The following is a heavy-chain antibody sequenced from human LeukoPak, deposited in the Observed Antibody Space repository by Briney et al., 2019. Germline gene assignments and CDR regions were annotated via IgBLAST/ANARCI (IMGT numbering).Heavy chain of an antibody. V-gene: IGHV4-39*02. J-gene: IGHJ5*02. Sequence: SESLSLTCTVSGGSISGSSFYWAWLRQPPGKGLEWIGSVYNSGSTYYNPSLKSRVTISEDASKNHFSLKLTSVTAADTAVYYCASLTDARWFDPWGQGALVTVSS. CDR3: ASLTDARWFDP. CDR2: VYNSGST. CDR1: GGSISGSSFY.